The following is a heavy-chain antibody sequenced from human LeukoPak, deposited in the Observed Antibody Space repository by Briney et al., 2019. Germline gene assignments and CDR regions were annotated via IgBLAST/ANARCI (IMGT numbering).Heavy chain of an antibody. J-gene: IGHJ4*02. V-gene: IGHV1-2*02. CDR2: INPNSGGT. D-gene: IGHD6-13*01. Sequence: ASVRVSCKASGYTFTGYYMHWVRQAPGQGLEWMGWINPNSGGTNYAQKFQGRVTMTRDTSISTAYMELSRLRSDDTAVYYCARPIGAAGDPWGYFDYWGQGTLVTVYS. CDR1: GYTFTGYY. CDR3: ARPIGAAGDPWGYFDY.